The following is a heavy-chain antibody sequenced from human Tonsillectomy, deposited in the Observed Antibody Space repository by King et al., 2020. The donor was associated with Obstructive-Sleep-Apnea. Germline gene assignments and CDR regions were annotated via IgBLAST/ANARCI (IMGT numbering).Heavy chain of an antibody. Sequence: LQLQESGPGLVKPSETLSLTCTVSGGSISIVNYYWGWIRQPPGKGLEWIGSISYSGSTYYNPSLESRVTISVDTSKNQFSLKLNSVTAADTAVYYCAREGTMVILTEFDYWGQGTLVTVSS. CDR2: ISYSGST. V-gene: IGHV4-39*07. D-gene: IGHD3-9*01. CDR1: GGSISIVNYY. J-gene: IGHJ4*02. CDR3: AREGTMVILTEFDY.